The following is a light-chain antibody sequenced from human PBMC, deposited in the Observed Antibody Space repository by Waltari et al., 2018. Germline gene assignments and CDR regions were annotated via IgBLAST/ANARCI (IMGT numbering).Light chain of an antibody. CDR2: DVN. CDR1: SHDIGCYPH. V-gene: IGLV2-14*03. Sequence: QSALNQTASLPGSPGPSLPISCHATSHDIGCYPHVSWFHQPPGKAPKLIIHDVNARPSGVSNRFSGSKSGKTASLTISGLLPEDEADYYCCSYTTSSTLDVCGTGTKVTVL. CDR3: CSYTTSSTLDV. J-gene: IGLJ1*01.